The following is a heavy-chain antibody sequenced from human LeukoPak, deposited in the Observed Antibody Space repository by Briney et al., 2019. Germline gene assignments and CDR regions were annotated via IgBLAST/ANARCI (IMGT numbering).Heavy chain of an antibody. CDR1: GGTFSSDI. CDR3: ARRYCTNGVCYHDRGAFDI. J-gene: IGHJ3*02. Sequence: SVKVSCKTSGGTFSSDIISWVRQAPGQGLEWMGEIIPIFSTTNYAQKFQGRVTITTDKSTSTAYMELSSLRSEDTAMYYCARRYCTNGVCYHDRGAFDIWGQGTMVTVSS. V-gene: IGHV1-69*05. CDR2: IIPIFSTT. D-gene: IGHD2-8*01.